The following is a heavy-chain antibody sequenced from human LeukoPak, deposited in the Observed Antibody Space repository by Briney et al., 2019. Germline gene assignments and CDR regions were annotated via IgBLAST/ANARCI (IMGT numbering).Heavy chain of an antibody. CDR1: GESFSGYY. V-gene: IGHV4-34*01. Sequence: SETLSLTCAVYGESFSGYYWSWIRQPPGKGLEWIGSIYYSGSTYYNPSLKSRVTISVDTSKNQFSLKLSSVTAADTAVYYCARPKTGYSSGWGGEYYFDYWGQGTLVTVSS. J-gene: IGHJ4*02. CDR3: ARPKTGYSSGWGGEYYFDY. D-gene: IGHD6-19*01. CDR2: IYYSGST.